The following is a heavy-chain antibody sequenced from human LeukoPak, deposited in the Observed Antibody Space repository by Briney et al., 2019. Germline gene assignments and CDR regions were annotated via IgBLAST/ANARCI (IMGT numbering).Heavy chain of an antibody. D-gene: IGHD3-3*01. V-gene: IGHV4-59*08. J-gene: IGHJ4*02. Sequence: SEPLSLTCIVSGGSIRNSYWSWIRQPPGKGLQWIGYIYYSGSTNYNPSLKSRVTISGDTSKNQFSLKLSSVTAADTAVYYCARTLYSRGFYTVDYWGQGTLVTVSS. CDR3: ARTLYSRGFYTVDY. CDR1: GGSIRNSY. CDR2: IYYSGST.